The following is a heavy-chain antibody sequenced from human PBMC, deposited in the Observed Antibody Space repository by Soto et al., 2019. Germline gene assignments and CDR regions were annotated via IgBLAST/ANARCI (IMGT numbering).Heavy chain of an antibody. CDR3: YATAVVARDY. J-gene: IGHJ4*02. CDR1: GFSFSDFY. D-gene: IGHD2-2*01. V-gene: IGHV3-11*01. Sequence: PGGSLRLSCAASGFSFSDFYMSWVRQAPGKGLEWLSYISSGSGSTIYYADSVKGRFTISRDNAENSLYLQMNSLRAEDTAVYYCYATAVVARDYWGQGTLVTVSS. CDR2: ISSGSGSTI.